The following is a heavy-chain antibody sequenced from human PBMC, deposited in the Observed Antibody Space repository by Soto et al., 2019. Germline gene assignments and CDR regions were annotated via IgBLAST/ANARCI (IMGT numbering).Heavy chain of an antibody. J-gene: IGHJ4*02. D-gene: IGHD3-10*01. CDR3: ARSKYYYYFDY. Sequence: TLSLTCTVSGGSISSGGYYWSWIRQHPGKGLEWIGYIYYSGRTYYNPSLKSRVTISVETSKNQFSLKLSSVTAADTAVYYCARSKYYYYFDYWGQGTLVTVSS. CDR1: GGSISSGGYY. V-gene: IGHV4-31*03. CDR2: IYYSGRT.